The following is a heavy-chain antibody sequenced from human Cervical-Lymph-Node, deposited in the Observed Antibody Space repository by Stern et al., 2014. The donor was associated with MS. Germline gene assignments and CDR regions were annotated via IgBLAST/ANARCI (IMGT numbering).Heavy chain of an antibody. J-gene: IGHJ4*02. CDR1: GYTFTSYG. CDR2: ISTYNGKT. D-gene: IGHD2-15*01. Sequence: QVQLVQSGTEVKKPGASVKVSCKASGYTFTSYGVTWVRQAPGQGLEWMGWISTYNGKTKYAPKLQGRVTMTTDTSTSTAYMELRSLRSDDTAVYYCARDPYCSGGNCYVGAAHFDNWGQGTLVTVSS. V-gene: IGHV1-18*01. CDR3: ARDPYCSGGNCYVGAAHFDN.